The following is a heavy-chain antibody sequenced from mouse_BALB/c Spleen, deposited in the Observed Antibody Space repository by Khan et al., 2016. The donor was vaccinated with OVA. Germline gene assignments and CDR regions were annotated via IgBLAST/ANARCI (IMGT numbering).Heavy chain of an antibody. D-gene: IGHD1-1*01. Sequence: EVQLQESGPDLVKPSQSLSLTCTVTGYTITSDYSWHWIRQFPENKLEWMVYIHYSGSTNYNQSLKSRITITRDTSKNQFYLQLNTLTTEDTDRYNCARSGTTVVACEDCDVWGAGTTVTVSS. CDR2: IHYSGST. V-gene: IGHV3-1*02. CDR3: ARSGTTVVACEDCDV. J-gene: IGHJ1*01. CDR1: GYTITSDYS.